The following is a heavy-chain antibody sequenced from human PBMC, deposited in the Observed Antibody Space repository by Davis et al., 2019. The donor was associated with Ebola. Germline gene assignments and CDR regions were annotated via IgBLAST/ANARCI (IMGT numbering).Heavy chain of an antibody. CDR1: GYTFTSYA. Sequence: SVKVSCKASGYTFTSYAISWVRQAPGQGLEWMGRIIPILGIANYAQKFQGRVTITADKSTSTAYMELSSLRSEDTAVYYCARVRCSSTSCYTSWYFDLWGRGTLVTVSS. J-gene: IGHJ2*01. V-gene: IGHV1-69*04. CDR3: ARVRCSSTSCYTSWYFDL. D-gene: IGHD2-2*02. CDR2: IIPILGIA.